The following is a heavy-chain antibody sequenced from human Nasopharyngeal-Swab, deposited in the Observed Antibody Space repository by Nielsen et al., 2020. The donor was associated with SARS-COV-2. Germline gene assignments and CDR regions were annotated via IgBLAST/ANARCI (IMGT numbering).Heavy chain of an antibody. CDR1: GFTVSSNY. CDR3: ARDMSSSWYYYFGMDV. Sequence: GESLKISCAASGFTVSSNYMSWVRQAPGKGLEWVSVIYSGGSTYYADSVKGRFTISRDNSKNTLYLQMNSLRPEDTALYYCARDMSSSWYYYFGMDVWGQGTTVTVSS. V-gene: IGHV3-53*05. CDR2: IYSGGST. J-gene: IGHJ6*02. D-gene: IGHD6-13*01.